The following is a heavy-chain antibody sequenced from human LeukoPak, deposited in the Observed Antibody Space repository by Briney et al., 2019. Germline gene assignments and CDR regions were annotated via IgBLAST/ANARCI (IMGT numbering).Heavy chain of an antibody. J-gene: IGHJ6*04. CDR2: ISSSGSTI. Sequence: GGSLRLSCAASGFTFSSYEMNWVRQAPGKGLERVSYISSSGSTIYYADCVKGRFTISRENAKNSLYLQMNSLRAEDTAVYYCAELGITMVGGVWGKGTTVTISS. D-gene: IGHD3-10*02. CDR1: GFTFSSYE. CDR3: AELGITMVGGV. V-gene: IGHV3-48*03.